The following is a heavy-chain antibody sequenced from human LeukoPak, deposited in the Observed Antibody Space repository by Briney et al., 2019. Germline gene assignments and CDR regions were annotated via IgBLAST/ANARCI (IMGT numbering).Heavy chain of an antibody. J-gene: IGHJ4*02. CDR1: GGSISSYY. V-gene: IGHV4-59*05. CDR3: ARRRGYSGYDQYYFDY. CDR2: IYYSGST. Sequence: SETLSLTCTVSGGSISSYYWSWIRQPPGKGLEWIGSIYYSGSTYYNPSLKSRVTISVDTSKNQCSLKLSSVTAADTAVYYCARRRGYSGYDQYYFDYWGQGTLVTVSS. D-gene: IGHD5-12*01.